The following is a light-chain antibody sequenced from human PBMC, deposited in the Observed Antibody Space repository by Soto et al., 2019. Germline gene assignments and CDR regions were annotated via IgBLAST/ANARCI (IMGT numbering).Light chain of an antibody. CDR3: SSYTSSSTIV. Sequence: ALTQPASVSGSPGQSITISCTGTSSDVGGYNYVSWYQQHPGKAPKLMIYEVSNRPSGVSNRFSGSKSGNTASLTISGLQAEDEADCYCSSYTSSSTIVFGTGTKVTVL. J-gene: IGLJ1*01. CDR1: SSDVGGYNY. V-gene: IGLV2-14*01. CDR2: EVS.